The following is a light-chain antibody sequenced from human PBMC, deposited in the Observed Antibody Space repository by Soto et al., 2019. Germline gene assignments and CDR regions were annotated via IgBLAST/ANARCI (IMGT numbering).Light chain of an antibody. J-gene: IGKJ2*01. CDR1: QSVRSNY. V-gene: IGKV3-20*01. CDR2: GAS. Sequence: EIVLTQSPGTLSLSPGERATLSCRASQSVRSNYLAWYQQKPGQAPRLLIYGASSRATGIPDRFSGTGSGTDFTLPISRLEPEDFAVYYCQQYEGSPYTFGQGTKLEIK. CDR3: QQYEGSPYT.